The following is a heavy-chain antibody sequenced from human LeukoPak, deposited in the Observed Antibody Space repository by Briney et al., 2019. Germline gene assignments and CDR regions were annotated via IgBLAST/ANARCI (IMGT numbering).Heavy chain of an antibody. CDR1: GGTFSSYA. Sequence: SVKVSCKASGGTFSSYAISWVRRAPGQGLEWMGGIIPIFGTANYAQKFQGRVTITTDESTSTAYMELSSLRSEDTAVYYCARGETYDFWSGYYYNFDYWGQGTLVTVSS. CDR3: ARGETYDFWSGYYYNFDY. J-gene: IGHJ4*02. V-gene: IGHV1-69*05. D-gene: IGHD3-3*01. CDR2: IIPIFGTA.